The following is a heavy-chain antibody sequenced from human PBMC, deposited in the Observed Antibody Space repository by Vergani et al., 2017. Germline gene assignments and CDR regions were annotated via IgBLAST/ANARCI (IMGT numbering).Heavy chain of an antibody. D-gene: IGHD4-17*01. Sequence: QVQLQESGPGLVKPSETLSLTCTVSGGPISSYYWSWIRQPPGTGLEWIGYIYYRGSTNYNPSLKSRVTISVDTSKNQFSLKLSSVTAADTAVYYCARDNDYGDYRWFDPWGQGTLVTVSS. CDR1: GGPISSYY. CDR3: ARDNDYGDYRWFDP. CDR2: IYYRGST. V-gene: IGHV4-59*01. J-gene: IGHJ5*02.